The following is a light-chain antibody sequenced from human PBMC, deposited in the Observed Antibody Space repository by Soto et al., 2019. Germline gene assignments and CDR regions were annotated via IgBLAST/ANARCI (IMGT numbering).Light chain of an antibody. V-gene: IGLV2-18*02. CDR3: SSFSTTNSWV. CDR2: NVN. CDR1: SSDVGSYDY. J-gene: IGLJ7*01. Sequence: QSVLIQPPSVSGSPGQSVTISCTGTSSDVGSYDYVSWYQQHPGTVPKPMIYNVNTQPSGVPDRFSGSKSGNTASMTISGLQAEDEAYFYCSSFSTTNSWVFGGGTQLTVL.